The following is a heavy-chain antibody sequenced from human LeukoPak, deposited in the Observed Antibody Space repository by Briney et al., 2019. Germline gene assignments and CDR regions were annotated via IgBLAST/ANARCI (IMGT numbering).Heavy chain of an antibody. D-gene: IGHD3-22*01. CDR1: GFTFSSYS. V-gene: IGHV3-21*01. CDR2: ISSSSSYI. CDR3: AIFSRTYYYDSSGGNDY. Sequence: GGSLRLSCAASGFTFSSYSMNWVRQAPGKGLEWVSSISSSSSYIYYADSVKGRFTISRDNSKNTLYLQMNSLRAEDTAVYYCAIFSRTYYYDSSGGNDYWGQGTLVTVSS. J-gene: IGHJ4*02.